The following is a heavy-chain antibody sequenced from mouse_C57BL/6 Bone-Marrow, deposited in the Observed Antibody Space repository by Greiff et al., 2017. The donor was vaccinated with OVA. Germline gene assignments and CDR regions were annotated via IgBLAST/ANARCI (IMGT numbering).Heavy chain of an antibody. Sequence: QVQLQQSGAELVKPGASVKISCKASGYAFSSYWMNWVKQRPGKGLEWIGQIYPGDGDTNYNGKFKGKATLTADKSSSTSYMQRSSLTSEDSAVYFCARRGNYYGSSPDYWGQGTTLTVSS. D-gene: IGHD1-1*01. J-gene: IGHJ2*01. V-gene: IGHV1-80*01. CDR2: IYPGDGDT. CDR1: GYAFSSYW. CDR3: ARRGNYYGSSPDY.